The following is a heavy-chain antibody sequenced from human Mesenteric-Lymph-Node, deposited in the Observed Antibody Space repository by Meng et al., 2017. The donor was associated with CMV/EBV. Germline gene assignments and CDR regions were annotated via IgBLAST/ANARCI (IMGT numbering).Heavy chain of an antibody. Sequence: GESLKISCAASGFTFSSYGMHWVRQAPGKGLEWVGFIRTKAYGGTTEYAASVKGRFVISRDYSKNIAYLQMNSLKTEDTAVYYCTRDGAPYYYGSGDFVHWGQGTLVTVSS. CDR1: GFTFSSYG. D-gene: IGHD3-10*01. V-gene: IGHV3-49*04. CDR3: TRDGAPYYYGSGDFVH. CDR2: IRTKAYGGTT. J-gene: IGHJ4*02.